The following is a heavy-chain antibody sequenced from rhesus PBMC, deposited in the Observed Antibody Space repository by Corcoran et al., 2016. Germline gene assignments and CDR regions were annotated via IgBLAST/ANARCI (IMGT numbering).Heavy chain of an antibody. CDR2: ISGSGGST. CDR1: GGSISSNY. D-gene: IGHD1-1*01. J-gene: IGHJ1*01. CDR3: ARGRNYEYFEF. Sequence: QLQLQESGPGLVKPSETLSLTCAVSGGSISSNYWSWIRQPPGKGLEWNGRISGSGGSTDYNPALKSRVTIATDTSKTQFSLKLGSVTAADTAVYYCARGRNYEYFEFWGQGALVTVSS. V-gene: IGHV4-173*01.